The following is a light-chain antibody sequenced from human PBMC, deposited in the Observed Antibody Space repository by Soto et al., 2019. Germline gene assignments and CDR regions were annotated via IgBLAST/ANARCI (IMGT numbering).Light chain of an antibody. CDR3: QSYDRTPRARDV. Sequence: QCALTHLPSGSGAHLQRRSIFCTGSSTNIGGGYGVDWYQQRPATAPKLLTVGGTIRPSGVPDRFSASTSGPSASLAITGLKAEDEGDYYCQSYDRTPRARDVFGTGTRVTVL. CDR1: STNIGGGYG. J-gene: IGLJ1*01. CDR2: GGT. V-gene: IGLV1-40*01.